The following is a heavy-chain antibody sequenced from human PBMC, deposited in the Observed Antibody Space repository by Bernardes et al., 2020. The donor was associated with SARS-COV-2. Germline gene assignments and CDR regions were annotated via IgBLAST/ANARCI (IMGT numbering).Heavy chain of an antibody. CDR3: AREHDYGGTDAFDI. CDR2: ISSSSSYI. CDR1: GFTFSSYS. V-gene: IGHV3-21*01. D-gene: IGHD4-17*01. J-gene: IGHJ3*02. Sequence: GGSLRLSCAASGFTFSSYSMNWVRQAPGKGLEWVSSISSSSSYIYYADSVKGRFTISRDNAKNSLYLQMNSLRAEDTAVYYCAREHDYGGTDAFDIWGQGTMVTVSS.